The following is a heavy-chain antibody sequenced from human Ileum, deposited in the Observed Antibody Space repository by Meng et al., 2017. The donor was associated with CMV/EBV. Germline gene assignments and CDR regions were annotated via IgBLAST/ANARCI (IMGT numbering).Heavy chain of an antibody. CDR2: INNNTGNP. J-gene: IGHJ4*02. Sequence: QVQLVQSGSELNKPGASAKVSCKASGYTFTSNNLIWVRQDPGQGPEWMGWINNNTGNPTYARDFTGRFVFSLDTSVSTAYLQISVLKAEDTAVYYCARDGLNERYFDYWGQGTLVTVSS. CDR1: GYTFTSNN. CDR3: ARDGLNERYFDY. V-gene: IGHV7-4-1*02.